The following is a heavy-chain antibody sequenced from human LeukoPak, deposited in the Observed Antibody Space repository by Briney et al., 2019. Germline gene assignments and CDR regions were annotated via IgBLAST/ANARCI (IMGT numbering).Heavy chain of an antibody. CDR2: IYYSGST. V-gene: IGHV4-30-4*01. CDR1: GGSISSGDYY. CDR3: ARGRPGWGAFDI. D-gene: IGHD7-27*01. J-gene: IGHJ3*02. Sequence: SSETLSLTCTVSGGSISSGDYYWSWIRRPPGKGLEWIGYIYYSGSTYYNPSLKSRVTISVDTSKNQFSLKLSSVTAADTAVYYCARGRPGWGAFDIWGQGTMVTVSS.